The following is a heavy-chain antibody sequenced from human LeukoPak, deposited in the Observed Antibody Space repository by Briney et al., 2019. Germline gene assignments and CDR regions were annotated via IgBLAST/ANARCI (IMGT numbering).Heavy chain of an antibody. CDR3: ASDWEYGSSLGAFDI. CDR2: MYRGGST. Sequence: SETLSLTCTVSGYSISSGYCWGGSRPPPGKVLEVVGIMYRGGSTYYNPSLKSRVTIPVDTSKNQCSLKLSVCTAGDTALYYCASDWEYGSSLGAFDIWGQGTMVTVSS. J-gene: IGHJ3*02. D-gene: IGHD6-6*01. V-gene: IGHV4-38-2*02. CDR1: GYSISSGYC.